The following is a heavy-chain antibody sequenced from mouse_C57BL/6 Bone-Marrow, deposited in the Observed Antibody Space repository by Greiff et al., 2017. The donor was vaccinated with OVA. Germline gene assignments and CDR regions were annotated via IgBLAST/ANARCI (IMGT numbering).Heavy chain of an antibody. V-gene: IGHV1-50*01. J-gene: IGHJ2*01. Sequence: VQLQQPGAELVKPGASVKLSCKASGSTFTGYWMQWVKQRPGQGLEWIGAIDPSDSYTNYNQKFKGKATVTVDTSSSTAYMQLSSLTSEDSAVYYCASVVLSIFDYWGQGTTLTVSS. D-gene: IGHD1-1*02. CDR3: ASVVLSIFDY. CDR1: GSTFTGYW. CDR2: IDPSDSYT.